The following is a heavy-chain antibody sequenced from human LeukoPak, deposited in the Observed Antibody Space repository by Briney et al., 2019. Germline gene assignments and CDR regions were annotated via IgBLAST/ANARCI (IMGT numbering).Heavy chain of an antibody. CDR3: ARVSSRGVISYYFDY. V-gene: IGHV4-59*01. Sequence: SETLSLTCTVSGGSISGYYWSWIRQPPGKGLEWIAYIYYSGSTNYNPSLKSRVTISVDRSKNQCSLKVNSVTAADTAVYYCARVSSRGVISYYFDYWGQGTLVTVSS. J-gene: IGHJ4*02. D-gene: IGHD3-10*01. CDR1: GGSISGYY. CDR2: IYYSGST.